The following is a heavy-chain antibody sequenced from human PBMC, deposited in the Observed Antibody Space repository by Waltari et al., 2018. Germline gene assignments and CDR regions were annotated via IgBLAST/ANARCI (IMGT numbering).Heavy chain of an antibody. CDR3: ARVARYCSGGSCQPGAFDI. CDR2: IIPIFGTA. J-gene: IGHJ3*02. V-gene: IGHV1-69*01. CDR1: GGTLSSYA. Sequence: QVQLVQSGAEVKKPGSSVKVSCKASGGTLSSYALRWVRQAPCQGLEWMGGIIPIFGTANYAQKFQGRGTITADESTSTAYMELSSLRSEDTAVYYCARVARYCSGGSCQPGAFDIWGQGTMVTVSS. D-gene: IGHD2-15*01.